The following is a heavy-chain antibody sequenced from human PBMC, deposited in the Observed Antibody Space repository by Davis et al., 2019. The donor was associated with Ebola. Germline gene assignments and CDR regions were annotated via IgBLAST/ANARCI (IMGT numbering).Heavy chain of an antibody. J-gene: IGHJ4*02. CDR2: IYYSGST. CDR3: ARARYCSGGSCYSDY. V-gene: IGHV4-61*08. D-gene: IGHD2-15*01. CDR1: GGSISSGGYY. Sequence: PSETLSLTCTVSGGSISSGGYYWSWIRPHPGKGLEWIGYIYYSGSTNYNPSLKSRVTISVDTSKNQFSLKLSSVTAADTAVYYCARARYCSGGSCYSDYWGQGTLVTGSS.